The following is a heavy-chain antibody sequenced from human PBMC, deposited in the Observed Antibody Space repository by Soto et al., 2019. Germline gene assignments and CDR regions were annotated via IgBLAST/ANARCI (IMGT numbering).Heavy chain of an antibody. Sequence: GGSLRLSCAASGFTFSSYGMHWVRQAPGKGLEWVAVIWYDGSNKYYADSVKGRFTISRDNSKDTLYLQMNSLRAEDTAVYYCARDSTVVVPAATSFDYWGQGTLVTVSS. CDR1: GFTFSSYG. D-gene: IGHD2-2*01. J-gene: IGHJ4*02. CDR3: ARDSTVVVPAATSFDY. CDR2: IWYDGSNK. V-gene: IGHV3-33*01.